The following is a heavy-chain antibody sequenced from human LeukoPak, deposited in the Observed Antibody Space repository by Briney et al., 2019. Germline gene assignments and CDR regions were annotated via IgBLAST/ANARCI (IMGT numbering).Heavy chain of an antibody. CDR1: GGSFSGYY. V-gene: IGHV4-34*01. CDR3: ARGILVTVYAAFDY. CDR2: IIHTGRT. D-gene: IGHD2/OR15-2a*01. J-gene: IGHJ4*02. Sequence: SETLSLTCGVYGGSFSGYYWTWIRQSPGMGLERIGEIIHTGRTNYNPSLTSRVSISVDTSKNQFSLELSSVTAADTAVYYCARGILVTVYAAFDYWGQGTLVTVSS.